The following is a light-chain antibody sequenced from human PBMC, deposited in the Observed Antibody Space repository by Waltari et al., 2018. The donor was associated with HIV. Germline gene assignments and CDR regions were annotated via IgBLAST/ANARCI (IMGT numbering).Light chain of an antibody. CDR1: SSNIGSNF. V-gene: IGLV1-47*01. Sequence: QSVLTQPPSASGTPGHSVTISCSGSSSNIGSNFVYWYQQLPGAAPQPLIYRNNQRPAGGPDRLSGAKSGTSASLAISGLRSEDEADYYCAAWDDSLREVFGGGTKLTVL. CDR3: AAWDDSLREV. J-gene: IGLJ3*02. CDR2: RNN.